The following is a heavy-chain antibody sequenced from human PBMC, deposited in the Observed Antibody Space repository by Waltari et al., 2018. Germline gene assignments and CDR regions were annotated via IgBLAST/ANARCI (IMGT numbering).Heavy chain of an antibody. J-gene: IGHJ4*02. D-gene: IGHD3-16*01. CDR2: IYYTGTT. V-gene: IGHV4-59*08. Sequence: QVQLQESGPGLVKPSETLSLTCTVSGGSITSYYWSWFRQPPGKGLEWIGYIYYTGTTHYSPSLKSRVTMSVDTSKDQFSLKVTSVTAADTAMYYCARHEGGGLNALWGQGTLVTVSS. CDR3: ARHEGGGLNAL. CDR1: GGSITSYY.